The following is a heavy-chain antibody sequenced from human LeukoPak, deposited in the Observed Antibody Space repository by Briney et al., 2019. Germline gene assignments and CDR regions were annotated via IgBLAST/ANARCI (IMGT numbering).Heavy chain of an antibody. CDR3: ARNREAAWEDY. Sequence: SETLSLTCTVSGYSISSSYYWSWIRQPPGKGLEWIGYIYYSGSTNYNPSLKSRVTISVDTSKNRFSLKLSSVTAADTAVYYCARNREAAWEDYWGQGTLVTVSS. CDR1: GYSISSSYY. J-gene: IGHJ4*02. D-gene: IGHD1-26*01. V-gene: IGHV4-61*01. CDR2: IYYSGST.